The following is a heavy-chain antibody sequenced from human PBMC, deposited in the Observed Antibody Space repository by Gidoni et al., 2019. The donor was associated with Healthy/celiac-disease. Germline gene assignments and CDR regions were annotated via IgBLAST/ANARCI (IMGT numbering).Heavy chain of an antibody. Sequence: QVQLVESGGGVVQPGRSLRLSCAASGFTFSSYGMHWVRQAPGKGLEWVAVISYDGSNKYYADSVKGRFTISRDNSKNTLYLQMNSLRAEDTAVYYCAKDGELWFGELSANWFDPWGQGTLVTVSS. V-gene: IGHV3-30*18. CDR3: AKDGELWFGELSANWFDP. CDR1: GFTFSSYG. D-gene: IGHD3-10*01. J-gene: IGHJ5*02. CDR2: ISYDGSNK.